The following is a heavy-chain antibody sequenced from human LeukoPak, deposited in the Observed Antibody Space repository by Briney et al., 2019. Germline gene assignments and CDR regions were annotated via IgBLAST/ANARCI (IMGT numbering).Heavy chain of an antibody. Sequence: SETLSLTCAVSGGSFSGYYWSWIRQPPGKGLEWMGEVNHSGSTNYNPSLKSRVTISVDTSKNQFSLKLSSVTAADTAVYYCARGPLWFGELFHDYWGQGTLVTVSS. CDR3: ARGPLWFGELFHDY. D-gene: IGHD3-10*01. V-gene: IGHV4-34*01. CDR2: VNHSGST. J-gene: IGHJ4*02. CDR1: GGSFSGYY.